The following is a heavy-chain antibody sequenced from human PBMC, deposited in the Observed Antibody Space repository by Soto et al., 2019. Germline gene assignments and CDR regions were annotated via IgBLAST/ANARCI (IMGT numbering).Heavy chain of an antibody. Sequence: EVQLVESGGGLVQPGGSLRLSCAASGFTFSRYWIHWVRHAPGKGLVCVSRIDSDGSSAIYADSVKGRFTISRDNAKNTLYLQINSLRAEDTAGYYCARGGDYHGYEIWGKGTMVTVSS. D-gene: IGHD2-21*02. V-gene: IGHV3-74*01. CDR1: GFTFSRYW. J-gene: IGHJ3*02. CDR2: IDSDGSSA. CDR3: ARGGDYHGYEI.